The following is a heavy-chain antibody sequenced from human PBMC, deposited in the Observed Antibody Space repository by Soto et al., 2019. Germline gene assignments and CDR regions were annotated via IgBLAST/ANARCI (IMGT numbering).Heavy chain of an antibody. CDR2: INPNSGGT. CDR3: ARDKRPLYDILTGYAYYYYYGMDV. J-gene: IGHJ6*02. Sequence: ASVKVSCKASGYTFTGYYMHWVRQAPGQGLEWMGWINPNSGGTNYAQKFQGRVTMTRDTSISTAYMELSRLRSDDTAVYYCARDKRPLYDILTGYAYYYYYGMDVWGQGTTVTAP. D-gene: IGHD3-9*01. CDR1: GYTFTGYY. V-gene: IGHV1-2*02.